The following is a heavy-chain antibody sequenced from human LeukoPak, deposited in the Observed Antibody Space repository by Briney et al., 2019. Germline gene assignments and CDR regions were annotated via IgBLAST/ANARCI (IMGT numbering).Heavy chain of an antibody. CDR1: GGSATSTTYY. CDR2: VHYNGAT. V-gene: IGHV4-39*01. Sequence: SETLSLTCTVSGGSATSTTYYWGWVRQPPGKGLEWVGVVHYNGATYYDPSLKSRVTMSIDTSENQFSLKVTSVTAADMAVYYCARRRVAATAGWFDPWGQGTLVTVSS. J-gene: IGHJ5*02. CDR3: ARRRVAATAGWFDP. D-gene: IGHD2-15*01.